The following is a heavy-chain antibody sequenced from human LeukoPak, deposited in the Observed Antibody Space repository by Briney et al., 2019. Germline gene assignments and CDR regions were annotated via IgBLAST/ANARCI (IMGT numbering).Heavy chain of an antibody. CDR2: FDPEDGET. Sequence: ASVKVSCKVSGYTLTELSMHWVRQAPGKGLEWMGGFDPEDGETIYAQKFQGRVTMTEDTSTDTAYMELSSLRSEDTAVYYRATGKVGATHFDYWGQGTLVTVSS. CDR3: ATGKVGATHFDY. D-gene: IGHD1-26*01. CDR1: GYTLTELS. J-gene: IGHJ4*02. V-gene: IGHV1-24*01.